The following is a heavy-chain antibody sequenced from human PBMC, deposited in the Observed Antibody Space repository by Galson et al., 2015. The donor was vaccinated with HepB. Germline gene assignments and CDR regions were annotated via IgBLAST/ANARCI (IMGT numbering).Heavy chain of an antibody. CDR2: ISYDGSNK. CDR3: ARVSGRGYYYYYYGMDV. J-gene: IGHJ6*02. Sequence: SLRLSCAASGFTFSSYAMHWVRQAPGKGLEWVAVISYDGSNKYYADSVKGRFTISRDNSKNTLYLQMNSLRAEDTAVYYCARVSGRGYYYYYYGMDVWGQGTTVTVSS. D-gene: IGHD3-10*01. V-gene: IGHV3-30-3*01. CDR1: GFTFSSYA.